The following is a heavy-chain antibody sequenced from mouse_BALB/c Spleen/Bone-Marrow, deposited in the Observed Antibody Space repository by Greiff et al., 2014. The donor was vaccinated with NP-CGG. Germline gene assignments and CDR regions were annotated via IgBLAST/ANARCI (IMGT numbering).Heavy chain of an antibody. V-gene: IGHV1-20*02. Sequence: VQLQQSGPELVEPGASVKISCKASGYSFTGYFMNWVMQSHGKSLEWIGCINPYNGDTFYNQKFKGKATLTVDKSSSTAHMELRSLASEDSAVYYCARGGLLRAMDYWGQGTSVTVSS. D-gene: IGHD2-3*01. CDR2: INPYNGDT. J-gene: IGHJ4*01. CDR1: GYSFTGYF. CDR3: ARGGLLRAMDY.